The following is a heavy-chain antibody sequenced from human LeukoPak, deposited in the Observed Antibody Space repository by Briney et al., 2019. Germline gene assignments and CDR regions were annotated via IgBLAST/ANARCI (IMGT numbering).Heavy chain of an antibody. D-gene: IGHD3-3*01. CDR2: ISAYNGNT. CDR1: GGTFSSYA. J-gene: IGHJ4*02. CDR3: ARGREDYDFWSGYTPQYYFDY. Sequence: ASVKVSCKASGGTFSSYAISWVRQAPGQGLEWMGWISAYNGNTNYAQKLQGRVTMTTDTSTSTVYMELSSLRSEDTAVYYCARGREDYDFWSGYTPQYYFDYWGQGTLVTVSS. V-gene: IGHV1-18*01.